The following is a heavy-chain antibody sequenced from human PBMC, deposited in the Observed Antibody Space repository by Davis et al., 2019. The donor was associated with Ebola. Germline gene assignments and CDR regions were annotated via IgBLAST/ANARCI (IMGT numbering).Heavy chain of an antibody. Sequence: GESLKISCTASGFSFGDYPMSWFRQAPGKGLEWVGFIRSRDFGETIEYAASVKDRFTISRDDSKSTAYLQMNSLKTEDTAVYYCAYCSDDNYHSPLGYAFDIWGQGTVVTVSS. D-gene: IGHD2-15*01. CDR3: AYCSDDNYHSPLGYAFDI. V-gene: IGHV3-49*03. CDR1: GFSFGDYP. CDR2: IRSRDFGETI. J-gene: IGHJ3*02.